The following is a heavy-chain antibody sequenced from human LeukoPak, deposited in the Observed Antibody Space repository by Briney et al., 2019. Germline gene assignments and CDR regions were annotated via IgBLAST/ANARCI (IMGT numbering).Heavy chain of an antibody. CDR2: ISSSSSYI. Sequence: PGGSLRLSCAASGFTFSSYSMNWVRQAPGKGLEWVSSISSSSSYIYYADSVKGRFTISRDNAKNSLYLQMNSLRAEDTAVYYCAISVYGSGSPSSDYWGQGTLVTVSS. V-gene: IGHV3-21*01. CDR1: GFTFSSYS. J-gene: IGHJ4*02. CDR3: AISVYGSGSPSSDY. D-gene: IGHD3-10*01.